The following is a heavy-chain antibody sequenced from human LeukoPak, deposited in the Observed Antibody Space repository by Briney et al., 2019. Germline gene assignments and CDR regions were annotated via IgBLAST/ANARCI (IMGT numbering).Heavy chain of an antibody. CDR1: GGSFSGYY. CDR2: INHSGST. D-gene: IGHD3-16*02. Sequence: PSQTLSLTCAVYGGSFSGYYWSWIRQPPGKGLEWIGEINHSGSTNYNPSLKSRVTISVDTSKSQFSLKLTSVTAADTAVYYCATHPLLDYWGQGSLVTVSS. V-gene: IGHV4-34*01. CDR3: ATHPLLDY. J-gene: IGHJ4*02.